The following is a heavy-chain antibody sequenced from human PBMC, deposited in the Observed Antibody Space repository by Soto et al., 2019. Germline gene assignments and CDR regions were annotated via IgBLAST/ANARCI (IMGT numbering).Heavy chain of an antibody. CDR3: AKAEKWVTGNMVDY. Sequence: QVQLVQSGPEVKKPGASVKVSCKASGYTFNSYGISWVRQAPGQGLEWMGWISAYNGITKYAQNLQDRVTMTTDTSTSTAYMELGSLSSDDTAVYYCAKAEKWVTGNMVDYWGQGTLVTVYS. CDR2: ISAYNGIT. D-gene: IGHD1-20*01. V-gene: IGHV1-18*01. J-gene: IGHJ4*02. CDR1: GYTFNSYG.